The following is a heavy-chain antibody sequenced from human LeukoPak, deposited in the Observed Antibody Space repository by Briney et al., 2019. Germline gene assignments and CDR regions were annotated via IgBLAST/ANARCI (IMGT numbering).Heavy chain of an antibody. CDR2: INHSGST. D-gene: IGHD6-13*01. CDR1: GGSFSGYQ. J-gene: IGHJ4*02. Sequence: SKTLSLTCAVYGGSFSGYQWSWIRQPPGKGLEWIGEINHSGSTNYNPSLKSRVTISVDTSKNQFSLKLSSVTAADTAVYYCARGYSSSWYREGFDYWGQGTLVTVSS. V-gene: IGHV4-34*01. CDR3: ARGYSSSWYREGFDY.